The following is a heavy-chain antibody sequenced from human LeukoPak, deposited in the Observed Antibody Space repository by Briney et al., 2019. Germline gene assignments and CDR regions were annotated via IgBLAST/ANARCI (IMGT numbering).Heavy chain of an antibody. CDR1: GFTFSSYE. V-gene: IGHV3-48*03. D-gene: IGHD3-9*01. CDR2: ISSSGSTK. J-gene: IGHJ4*02. CDR3: VKSVSTGLGVIDF. Sequence: PGGSLRLSCAASGFTFSSYEMNWVHQAPGKGLEWVSYISSSGSTKYYADSVKGRFTISRDNAKNSLYLQMNTLRAEDTAIYYCVKSVSTGLGVIDFWGQGTLVTVSS.